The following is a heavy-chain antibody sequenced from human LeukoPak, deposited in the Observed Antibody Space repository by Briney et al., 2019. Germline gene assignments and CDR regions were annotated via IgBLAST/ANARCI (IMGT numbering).Heavy chain of an antibody. CDR3: ATYVFHEDYFAY. D-gene: IGHD2-21*01. J-gene: IGHJ4*02. CDR1: GGSISSGSYY. Sequence: SETLSLTCTVSGGSISSGSYYWSWIRQPAGKGLEWIGRIYTSGSTNYNPSLKSRVTISVDTSKNQFSLKLSSVTAADTAVYYCATYVFHEDYFAYWGQGTLVTVSS. V-gene: IGHV4-61*02. CDR2: IYTSGST.